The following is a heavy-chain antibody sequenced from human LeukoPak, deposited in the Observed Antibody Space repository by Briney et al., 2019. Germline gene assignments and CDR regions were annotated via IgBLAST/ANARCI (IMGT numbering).Heavy chain of an antibody. D-gene: IGHD6-19*01. V-gene: IGHV4-59*01. CDR3: ARAFSSGWYPYSIGGLCFDY. Sequence: SETLSLTCTVSGDSISSYYWSWIRQPPGKGLEWIGNIYYTGSTNYNPSLKSRVTISVDTSKNQFSLKLSSVTAADTAVYCCARAFSSGWYPYSIGGLCFDYWGEGTLVSVSS. J-gene: IGHJ4*02. CDR1: GDSISSYY. CDR2: IYYTGST.